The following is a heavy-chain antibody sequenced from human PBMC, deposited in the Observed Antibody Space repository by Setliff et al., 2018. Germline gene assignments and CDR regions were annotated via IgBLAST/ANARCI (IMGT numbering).Heavy chain of an antibody. CDR2: IYYSGST. Sequence: KTSETLSLTCTVSGGSISSGGYYWSWIRQHPGKGLEWIGYIYYSGSTYYSPSLKSRVTISVDTSKNQFSLKLSSVTAADTAVYYCARDPLTTNRRRAFDIWGQGTMGTVS. V-gene: IGHV4-31*03. J-gene: IGHJ3*02. CDR1: GGSISSGGYY. D-gene: IGHD4-17*01. CDR3: ARDPLTTNRRRAFDI.